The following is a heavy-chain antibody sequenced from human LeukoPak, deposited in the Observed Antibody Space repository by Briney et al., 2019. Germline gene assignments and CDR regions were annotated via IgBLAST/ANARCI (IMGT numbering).Heavy chain of an antibody. Sequence: GGSLRLSCAASGFSFGSYGMHWVRQAPGKGLEWVAVISYDPSNKHYADPVKGRFTISRDNAKNTLYLQMNSLRVEDTAVYYCARALGSIADFWGQGTLVTVSS. D-gene: IGHD6-6*01. CDR1: GFSFGSYG. CDR2: ISYDPSNK. V-gene: IGHV3-30*03. CDR3: ARALGSIADF. J-gene: IGHJ4*02.